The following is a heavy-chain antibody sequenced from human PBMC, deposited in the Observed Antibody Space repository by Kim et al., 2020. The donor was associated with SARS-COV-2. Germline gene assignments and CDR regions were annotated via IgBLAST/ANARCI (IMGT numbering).Heavy chain of an antibody. CDR3: ARDRAYSSGSAYNWFDP. CDR1: GGSISSGGYY. CDR2: IYYSGST. V-gene: IGHV4-31*03. J-gene: IGHJ5*02. D-gene: IGHD6-19*01. Sequence: SETLSLTCTVSGGSISSGGYYWSWIRQHPGKGLEWIGYIYYSGSTYYNPSLKSRVTISVDTSKNQFSLKLSSVTAADTAVYYCARDRAYSSGSAYNWFDPWGQGTLVTVSS.